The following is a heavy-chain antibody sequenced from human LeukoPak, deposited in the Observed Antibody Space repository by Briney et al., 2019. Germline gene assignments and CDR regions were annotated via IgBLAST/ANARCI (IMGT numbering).Heavy chain of an antibody. CDR2: IYDSGRT. CDR3: ARGRTPRVRGFMNAFDI. V-gene: IGHV4-59*12. D-gene: IGHD3-10*01. Sequence: SETLSLTCTVSGGSISSYYWSWIRQPPGKGLEWIGYIYDSGRTKYNPSLKSRLTISVDTSKNQFSLKLSSVTAADTAVYYCARGRTPRVRGFMNAFDIWGQGTMVTVFS. CDR1: GGSISSYY. J-gene: IGHJ3*02.